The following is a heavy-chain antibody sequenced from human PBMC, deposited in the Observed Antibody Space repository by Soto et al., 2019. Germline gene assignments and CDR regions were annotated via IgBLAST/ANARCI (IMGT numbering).Heavy chain of an antibody. CDR3: AIGLYDGWMIVGPADY. J-gene: IGHJ4*02. Sequence: SETLSLTCTVSGGSISSGDYYWSWIRQPPGKGLEWIGYIYYSGSTYYNPSLKSRVTISVDTSKNQFSLKLSSVTAADTAVYYCAIGLYDGWMIVGPADYWGQGPLVTVS. V-gene: IGHV4-30-4*01. CDR2: IYYSGST. D-gene: IGHD3-22*01. CDR1: GGSISSGDYY.